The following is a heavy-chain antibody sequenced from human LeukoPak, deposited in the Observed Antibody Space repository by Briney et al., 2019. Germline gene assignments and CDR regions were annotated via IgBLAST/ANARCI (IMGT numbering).Heavy chain of an antibody. D-gene: IGHD5-18*01. V-gene: IGHV3-33*01. J-gene: IGHJ4*02. Sequence: GRSLRLSCAASGFTFSSYGMHWVRQAPGRGLEWVAVIWYDGSNKYYADSVKGRFTISRDNSKNTLYLQMNSLRAEDTAVYYCARDPYSYGYFDYWGLGTLVTVSS. CDR1: GFTFSSYG. CDR3: ARDPYSYGYFDY. CDR2: IWYDGSNK.